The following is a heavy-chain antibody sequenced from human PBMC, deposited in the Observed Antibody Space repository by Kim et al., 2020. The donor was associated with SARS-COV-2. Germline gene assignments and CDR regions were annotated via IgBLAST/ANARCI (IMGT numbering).Heavy chain of an antibody. J-gene: IGHJ3*02. Sequence: ASVKVSCKASGYTFTSYAMNWVRQAPGQGLEWMGWINTNTGNPTYAQGFTGRFVFSLDTSVGTAYLQISSLKAEDTAVYYCARMVIIAAAGTDDAFYIWGQGKMVTVSS. V-gene: IGHV7-4-1*02. CDR1: GYTFTSYA. CDR2: INTNTGNP. CDR3: ARMVIIAAAGTDDAFYI. D-gene: IGHD6-13*01.